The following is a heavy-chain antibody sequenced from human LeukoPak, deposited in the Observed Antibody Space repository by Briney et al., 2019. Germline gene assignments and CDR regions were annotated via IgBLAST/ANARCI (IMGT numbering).Heavy chain of an antibody. V-gene: IGHV1-46*01. CDR3: ARVYYGDYAFDAFDI. Sequence: ASVKVSCKASGYTFTSYYMHWVRQAPGQGLEWMGIINPSGGSTSYAQKFQGRVTMTRDTSTSTVYMELSSLRSEDTGVYYCARVYYGDYAFDAFDIWGQGTMVTVSS. CDR2: INPSGGST. D-gene: IGHD4-17*01. J-gene: IGHJ3*02. CDR1: GYTFTSYY.